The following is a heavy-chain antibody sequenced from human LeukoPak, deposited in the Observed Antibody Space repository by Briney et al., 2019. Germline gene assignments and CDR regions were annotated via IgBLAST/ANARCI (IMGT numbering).Heavy chain of an antibody. V-gene: IGHV1-18*01. CDR3: ARGGYYGSGSFPDY. J-gene: IGHJ4*02. CDR2: MSPHTGDT. Sequence: GASVKVSCKASGYVFTSFGINWVRQAPGQGLEWMGWMSPHTGDTQYTQKLQGRLTMTTDTSTSTAYMDLRSLISDDTAVYFCARGGYYGSGSFPDYWGQGTLVTVSA. CDR1: GYVFTSFG. D-gene: IGHD3-10*01.